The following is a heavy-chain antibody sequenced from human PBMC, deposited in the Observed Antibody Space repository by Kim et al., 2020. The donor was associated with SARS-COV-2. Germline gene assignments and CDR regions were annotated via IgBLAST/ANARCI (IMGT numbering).Heavy chain of an antibody. CDR3: ARGGGYGGNAFAPLDY. Sequence: GGSLRLSCAASGFTFTNYAMHWVRQGPGKGLEWVAVISYDGSKKYYADSVKGRFTISSDNSRSTLYLQMNSLSRDDTAVYYCARGGGYGGNAFAPLDYWGQGTLVTVSS. V-gene: IGHV3-30*04. J-gene: IGHJ4*02. CDR2: ISYDGSKK. D-gene: IGHD3-16*01. CDR1: GFTFTNYA.